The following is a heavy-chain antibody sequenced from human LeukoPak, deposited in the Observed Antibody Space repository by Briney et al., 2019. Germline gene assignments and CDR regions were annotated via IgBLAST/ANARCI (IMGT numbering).Heavy chain of an antibody. CDR2: ISSSSSYI. Sequence: GGSLRLSCAASGFTFSSYSMNWVRQAPGKGLEWVSSISSSSSYIYYADSVKGRFTISRDNAKNSLYLQMNSLRAEDTAVYYCAKGADVLRYFDWLLDYWGQGTLVTVSS. V-gene: IGHV3-21*01. CDR1: GFTFSSYS. D-gene: IGHD3-9*01. J-gene: IGHJ4*02. CDR3: AKGADVLRYFDWLLDY.